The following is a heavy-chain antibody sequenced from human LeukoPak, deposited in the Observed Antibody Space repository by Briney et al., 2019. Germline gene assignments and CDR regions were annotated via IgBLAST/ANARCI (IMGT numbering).Heavy chain of an antibody. V-gene: IGHV4-59*01. J-gene: IGHJ4*02. Sequence: KPSETLSLTCAVYGGSFSGYYWSWIRQSPGKGLEWIGYIYYSGSTNYNPSLKSRVTISVDTSKNQFSLKLSSVTAADTAVYYCARAGYGSGSYLLDYWGQGTLVTVSS. CDR2: IYYSGST. CDR3: ARAGYGSGSYLLDY. D-gene: IGHD3-10*01. CDR1: GGSFSGYY.